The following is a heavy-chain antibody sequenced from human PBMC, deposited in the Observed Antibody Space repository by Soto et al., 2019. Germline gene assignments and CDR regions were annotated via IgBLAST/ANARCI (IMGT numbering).Heavy chain of an antibody. D-gene: IGHD3-9*01. CDR2: IIPIFGTA. V-gene: IGHV1-69*01. J-gene: IGHJ6*02. CDR1: EGTFSSYA. Sequence: QVQLVQSGAEVKKPGSSVKVSCMASEGTFSSYAISWVRQAPGQGLEWMGGIIPIFGTANYAQKFQGRVTITADESTSTAYMELSSLRSEDTAVYYCARGHFDWFPRVAGWYYYGMDVWGQGTTVTVSS. CDR3: ARGHFDWFPRVAGWYYYGMDV.